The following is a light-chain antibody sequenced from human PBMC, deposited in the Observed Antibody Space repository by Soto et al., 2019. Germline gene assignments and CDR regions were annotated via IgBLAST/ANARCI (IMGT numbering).Light chain of an antibody. CDR1: QSISSW. J-gene: IGKJ5*01. Sequence: DVQMTQYPSTLSASAGDRVTITCRASQSISSWLAWYQQKPGKAPKLLIYDASSLESGVPSRFSGSGSGTEFTLTISSLQPDDFATYYCQQYNTYSTFGQGTRLEI. CDR3: QQYNTYST. V-gene: IGKV1-5*01. CDR2: DAS.